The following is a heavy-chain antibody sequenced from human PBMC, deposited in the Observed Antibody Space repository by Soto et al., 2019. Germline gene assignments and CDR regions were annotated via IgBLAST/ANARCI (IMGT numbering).Heavy chain of an antibody. J-gene: IGHJ4*02. D-gene: IGHD6-13*01. CDR3: ARDASSWYYFDY. V-gene: IGHV3-74*01. Sequence: EVQLVESGGGLVQPGGSLRLSCAASGFTFSSYWMHWVHQAPGKGLVWVSRINSDGSSTSYADSVKGRITISRDNAKNTLYLQMNSLRDEDTAVYYCARDASSWYYFDYWGQGTLVTVSS. CDR1: GFTFSSYW. CDR2: INSDGSST.